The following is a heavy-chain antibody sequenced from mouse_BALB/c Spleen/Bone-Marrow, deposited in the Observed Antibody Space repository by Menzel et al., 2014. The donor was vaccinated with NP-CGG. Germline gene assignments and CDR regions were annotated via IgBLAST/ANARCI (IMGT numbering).Heavy chain of an antibody. J-gene: IGHJ4*01. CDR1: GDTITSGY. D-gene: IGHD2-10*02. Sequence: EVKLQESGPSLVKPSQTLSLTCSVTGDTITSGYWNWIRKFPGNKLEYMGYISYNGITYSNPSHKSRISITRDTSKNQYYLQLNSVTTEDTATYFCARLEEGYGNYEGYYYALDYWGQGTSVTVSS. CDR3: ARLEEGYGNYEGYYYALDY. V-gene: IGHV3-8*02. CDR2: ISYNGIT.